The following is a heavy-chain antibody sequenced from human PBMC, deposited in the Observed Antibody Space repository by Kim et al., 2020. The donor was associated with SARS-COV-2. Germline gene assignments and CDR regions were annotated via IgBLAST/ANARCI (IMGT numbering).Heavy chain of an antibody. J-gene: IGHJ4*02. V-gene: IGHV4-59*08. CDR3: ARLGLAAAAD. D-gene: IGHD6-13*01. Sequence: NYNPSRKSRTTISVDTSKTQFSLTQSSVTAADTAVYYCARLGLAAAADWGQGTLVTVSS.